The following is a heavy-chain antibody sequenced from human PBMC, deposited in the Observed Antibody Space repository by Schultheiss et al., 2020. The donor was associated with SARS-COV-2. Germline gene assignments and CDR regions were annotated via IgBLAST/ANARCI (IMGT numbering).Heavy chain of an antibody. Sequence: SETLSLTCSVSGSSITGFFWTWIRQPPGKGLDPFGNIYFTGITKYNPYLKSRVTISIDTSKNQFSLKLGSVTAADTAVYFCARATRVESLFSVRGGSFDFWGRGALVTVSS. CDR2: IYFTGIT. D-gene: IGHD5-24*01. J-gene: IGHJ4*02. V-gene: IGHV4-59*01. CDR1: GSSITGFF. CDR3: ARATRVESLFSVRGGSFDF.